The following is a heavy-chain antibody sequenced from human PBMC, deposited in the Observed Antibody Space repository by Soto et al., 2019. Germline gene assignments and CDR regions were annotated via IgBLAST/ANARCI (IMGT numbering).Heavy chain of an antibody. Sequence: SETLSLTCTVSGGSISSYYWSWIRQPPGKGLEWIGYIYYSGSTNYNPSLKSRVTISVDTSKNQFSLKLSSVTAADTAVYYCARTYYYDSTIFDYWGQGTLVTVS. J-gene: IGHJ4*02. V-gene: IGHV4-59*01. CDR1: GGSISSYY. D-gene: IGHD3-22*01. CDR2: IYYSGST. CDR3: ARTYYYDSTIFDY.